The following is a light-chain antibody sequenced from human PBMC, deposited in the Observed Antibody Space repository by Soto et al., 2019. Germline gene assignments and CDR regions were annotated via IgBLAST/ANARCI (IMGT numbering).Light chain of an antibody. CDR3: QSSDINIVV. CDR2: EDN. Sequence: NFMLTQPHSVSESPGKTLSISCTRSSGSIANNYVQWYQQRPGSAPTTVIYEDNQRLSGVPDRFSGSTDGSSNSASLTISGLQTEDEADYYCQSSDINIVVFGGGTKVTVL. V-gene: IGLV6-57*04. CDR1: SGSIANNY. J-gene: IGLJ2*01.